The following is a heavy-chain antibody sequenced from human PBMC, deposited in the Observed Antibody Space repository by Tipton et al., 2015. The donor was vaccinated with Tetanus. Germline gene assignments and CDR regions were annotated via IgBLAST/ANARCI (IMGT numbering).Heavy chain of an antibody. CDR2: IYVTGAI. D-gene: IGHD3-22*01. V-gene: IGHV4-4*07. Sequence: TLSLTYSVSGGSISNYYWNWIRQPAGKGLEWIGRIYVTGAINYSPALQSRVTMSGDTARNQFSLRLSSVTAADAAMYYCAREDVYYHDGSGFYAFDIWGRGTMVAVSS. J-gene: IGHJ3*02. CDR3: AREDVYYHDGSGFYAFDI. CDR1: GGSISNYY.